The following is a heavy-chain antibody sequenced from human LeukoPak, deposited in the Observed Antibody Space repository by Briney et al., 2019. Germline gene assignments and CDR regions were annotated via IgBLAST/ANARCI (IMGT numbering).Heavy chain of an antibody. CDR3: ATGPYNAFEM. V-gene: IGHV3-74*01. J-gene: IGHJ3*02. Sequence: SGGSLRLSCAASGFTLSDLWMHGVRQAPGRGLVWVSRVKGDGISTLYADFVQGRFTISRDNARNPLYLQMNSLRADDTALYYCATGPYNAFEMWGQGTMVTVSS. CDR1: GFTLSDLW. CDR2: VKGDGIST. D-gene: IGHD2-2*02.